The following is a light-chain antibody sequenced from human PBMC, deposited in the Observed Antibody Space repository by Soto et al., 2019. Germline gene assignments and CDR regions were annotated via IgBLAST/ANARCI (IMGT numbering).Light chain of an antibody. CDR1: SSDVGGYNY. CDR2: EVS. J-gene: IGLJ1*01. V-gene: IGLV2-8*01. CDR3: SSYAGSNNYV. Sequence: QSALTQPPSASGSPGQSVPISCTGTSSDVGGYNYVSWYQQHPGKAPKLMIYEVSKRPSGVPDRVSGSKSGKTASLTVSGLQAEDEAEYYCSSYAGSNNYVFGTGTKVTV.